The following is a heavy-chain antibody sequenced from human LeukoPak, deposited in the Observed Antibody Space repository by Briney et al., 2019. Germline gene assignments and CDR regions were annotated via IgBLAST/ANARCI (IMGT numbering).Heavy chain of an antibody. D-gene: IGHD3-3*01. CDR2: ISYDGSNK. CDR3: ATQPKYDFWSGWAPAFDY. Sequence: GGSLRLSCAASGFTFSSYAMHWVRQAPGKGLEWVAVISYDGSNKYYADSVKGRFTISRDDSKNTLYLQMNSLRAEDTAAYYCATQPKYDFWSGWAPAFDYWGQGALVTVSS. V-gene: IGHV3-30-3*01. CDR1: GFTFSSYA. J-gene: IGHJ4*02.